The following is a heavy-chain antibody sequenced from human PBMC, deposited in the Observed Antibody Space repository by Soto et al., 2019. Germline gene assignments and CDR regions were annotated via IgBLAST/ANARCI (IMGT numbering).Heavy chain of an antibody. CDR3: ARDRGRDYGDYKAFDI. CDR2: ISAYNGNT. CDR1: GYTFTSYG. D-gene: IGHD4-17*01. J-gene: IGHJ3*02. Sequence: GSVKVSCKASGYTFTSYGISWVRQAPGQGLEWMGWISAYNGNTNYAQKLQGRVTMTTDTSTSTAYMELRSLRSDDTAVYYCARDRGRDYGDYKAFDIGAQGTMVTVSS. V-gene: IGHV1-18*01.